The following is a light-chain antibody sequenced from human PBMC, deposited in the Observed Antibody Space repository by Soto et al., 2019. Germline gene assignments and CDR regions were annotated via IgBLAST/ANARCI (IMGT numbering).Light chain of an antibody. CDR2: EVN. J-gene: IGLJ1*01. V-gene: IGLV2-8*01. CDR1: SSDVGGYNY. Sequence: QSVLTQPPSASGSPGQSVAISCTGTSSDVGGYNYVSWYQQHPGKAPKLMIYEVNKRPSGVPDRFSGSKSGNTASLTVSGLQAEDEADYYCTSHAGTINFPYIFGTGTKLTVL. CDR3: TSHAGTINFPYI.